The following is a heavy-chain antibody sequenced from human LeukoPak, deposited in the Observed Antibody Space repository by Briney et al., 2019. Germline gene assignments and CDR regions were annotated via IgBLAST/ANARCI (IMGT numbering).Heavy chain of an antibody. CDR2: ISHSGST. J-gene: IGHJ4*02. Sequence: SETLSLTCAVYGGSFSGYYWSWIRQPPGKGLEWIGEISHSGSTNYNPSLKSRVTISVDTSKNQFSLKLSSVTAADTAVYYCARGRWLVPLLDYWGQGTLVTVSS. D-gene: IGHD6-19*01. V-gene: IGHV4-34*01. CDR1: GGSFSGYY. CDR3: ARGRWLVPLLDY.